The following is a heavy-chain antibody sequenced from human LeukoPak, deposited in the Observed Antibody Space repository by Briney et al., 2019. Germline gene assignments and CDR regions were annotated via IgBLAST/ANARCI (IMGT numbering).Heavy chain of an antibody. D-gene: IGHD3-16*01. Sequence: ASVKVSCKASGGTFSNHAISGVRQAPGQGLEWMGGIIPMFRTANYAQKFQGRVTITADESTSTAYMELSSLRSEDTAVYYCARRGFYDGMTEDFDYWGQGTLVTVSS. CDR1: GGTFSNHA. CDR2: IIPMFRTA. V-gene: IGHV1-69*13. CDR3: ARRGFYDGMTEDFDY. J-gene: IGHJ4*02.